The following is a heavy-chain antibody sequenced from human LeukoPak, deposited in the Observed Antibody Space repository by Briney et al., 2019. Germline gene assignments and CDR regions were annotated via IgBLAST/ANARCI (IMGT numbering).Heavy chain of an antibody. J-gene: IGHJ4*02. CDR2: ISYDGSNK. CDR1: GFTFSSYA. V-gene: IGHV3-30*04. Sequence: HPGGSLRLSCAASGFTFSSYAMHWVRQAPGKGLEWVAVISYDGSNKYYADSVKGRFTISRDNSKNTLYLQMNSLRAEDTAVYYCARDDGYGDYIGSYFDYWGQGTLVTVSS. CDR3: ARDDGYGDYIGSYFDY. D-gene: IGHD4-17*01.